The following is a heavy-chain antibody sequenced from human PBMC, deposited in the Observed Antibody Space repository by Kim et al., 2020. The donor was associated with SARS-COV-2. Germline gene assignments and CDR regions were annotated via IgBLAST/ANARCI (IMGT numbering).Heavy chain of an antibody. CDR2: EK. Sequence: EKSYSTSLKSRLTISKDTSKSQVVLTMTNMDPVDTATYYCARIRGITSDYWGQGTLVTVSS. V-gene: IGHV2-26*01. J-gene: IGHJ4*02. D-gene: IGHD3-10*01. CDR3: ARIRGITSDY.